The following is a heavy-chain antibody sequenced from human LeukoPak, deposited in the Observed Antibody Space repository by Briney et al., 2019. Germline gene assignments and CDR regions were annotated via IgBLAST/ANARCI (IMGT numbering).Heavy chain of an antibody. V-gene: IGHV3-53*01. D-gene: IGHD1-14*01. J-gene: IGHJ4*02. Sequence: GGSLRLSCAASGFTVSSNYMSWVRQAPGKGLEWVSVIYSGGSTYYADSVKGRFTISRDNSKNTLYLQMNSLRAEDTAVYYGARVXVGYYFDYWGQGTLVTVS. CDR3: ARVXVGYYFDY. CDR1: GFTVSSNY. CDR2: IYSGGST.